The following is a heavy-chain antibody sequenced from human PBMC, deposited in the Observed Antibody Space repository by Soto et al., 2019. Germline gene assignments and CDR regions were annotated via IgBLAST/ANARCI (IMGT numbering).Heavy chain of an antibody. CDR2: IYKSGTT. J-gene: IGHJ5*02. CDR3: ARQRRGAYWFPP. Sequence: PSETLSLTCSVSGGSINSDDHYWTWIRQPPGKGLEWIGSIYKSGTTNYNPSLKSRITVSIDTSKNQFSLNLTSVTAADTALYYCARQRRGAYWFPPRGQGPPLTLST. V-gene: IGHV4-30-4*01. CDR1: GGSINSDDHY.